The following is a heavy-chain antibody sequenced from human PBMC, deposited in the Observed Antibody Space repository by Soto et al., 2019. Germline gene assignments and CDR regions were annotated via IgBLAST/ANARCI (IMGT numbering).Heavy chain of an antibody. D-gene: IGHD2-2*01. CDR2: IWYDGSNK. V-gene: IGHV3-33*01. CDR1: GFTFSSYG. J-gene: IGHJ4*02. Sequence: HVQLVESGGGVVERGRSLRLSCAASGFTFSSYGMHWVRQAPGKGLEWVAVIWYDGSNKYYADSVKGRFTISRDNSKNTLYLQMNSLRAEDTAVYYCASRSPALDYWGQGTLVTVSS. CDR3: ASRSPALDY.